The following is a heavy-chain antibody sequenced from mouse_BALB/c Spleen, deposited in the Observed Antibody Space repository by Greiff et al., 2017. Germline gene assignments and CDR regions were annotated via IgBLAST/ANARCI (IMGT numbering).Heavy chain of an antibody. J-gene: IGHJ4*01. D-gene: IGHD2-1*01. Sequence: EVHLVESGGGLVQPGGSLRLSCATSGFTFTDYYMSWVRQPPGKALEWLGFIRNKANGYTTEYSASVKGRFTISRDNSQSILYLQMNTLRAEDSATYYCARDNGNYFFYAMDYWGQGTSVTVSS. V-gene: IGHV7-3*02. CDR3: ARDNGNYFFYAMDY. CDR1: GFTFTDYY. CDR2: IRNKANGYTT.